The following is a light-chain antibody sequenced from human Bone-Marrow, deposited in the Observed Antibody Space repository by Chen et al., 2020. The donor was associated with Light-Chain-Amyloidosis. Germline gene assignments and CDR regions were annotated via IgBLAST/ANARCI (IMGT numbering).Light chain of an antibody. J-gene: IGLJ3*02. Sequence: SYVLTQPSSVSVAPGQTATIACGGHNIGSTRVPWYQQTPGQAPLLVVYDDSDRPSGIPERLSGSNSGNTATLTSSRVEAGDEADYYCQVWDRSSDRPVFGGGNKLTVL. CDR1: NIGSTR. CDR3: QVWDRSSDRPV. CDR2: DDS. V-gene: IGLV3-21*02.